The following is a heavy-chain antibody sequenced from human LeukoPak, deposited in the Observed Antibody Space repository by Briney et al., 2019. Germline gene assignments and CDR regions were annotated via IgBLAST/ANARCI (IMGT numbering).Heavy chain of an antibody. V-gene: IGHV4-30-2*01. J-gene: IGHJ5*02. CDR2: IYRGRT. D-gene: IGHD2-21*01. Sequence: PSQTLSLTCAVSGDSISYEGYYWNWIRQAPGKGPECIENIYRGRTRLNPSLTSRVAISVDMSKSQVSLSLTSVTAADTAIYYCAGEGEYGDSYSWGQGALVIVSA. CDR1: GDSISYEGYY. CDR3: AGEGEYGDSYS.